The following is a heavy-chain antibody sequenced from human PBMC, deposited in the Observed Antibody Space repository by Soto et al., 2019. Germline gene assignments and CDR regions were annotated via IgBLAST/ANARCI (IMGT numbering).Heavy chain of an antibody. CDR3: ARALLGGWLVLFAP. Sequence: SETLSLTCAVYGGSFSGYYWTWIRQPPGTGLEWIGEINHSGSTYYNPSLKSRVTISVDRSKNQFSLKLSSVTAADTAVYYCARALLGGWLVLFAPWGQGTLVTVSS. J-gene: IGHJ5*02. V-gene: IGHV4-34*01. CDR2: INHSGST. CDR1: GGSFSGYY. D-gene: IGHD6-19*01.